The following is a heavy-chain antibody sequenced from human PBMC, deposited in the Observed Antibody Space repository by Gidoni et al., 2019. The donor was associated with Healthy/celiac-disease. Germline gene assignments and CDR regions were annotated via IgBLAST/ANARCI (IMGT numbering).Heavy chain of an antibody. CDR3: ARELLGWYYYDSSGTTYYYYGMDV. Sequence: QVQLVQSGAEVKKPGSSVKVSCKASGGTFSSYAISWVRQAPGQGLEWMGGIIPIFGTANYAQKFQGRVTITADESTSTAYMELSSLRSEDTAVYYCARELLGWYYYDSSGTTYYYYGMDVWGQGTTVTVSS. D-gene: IGHD3-22*01. J-gene: IGHJ6*02. CDR1: GGTFSSYA. V-gene: IGHV1-69*01. CDR2: IIPIFGTA.